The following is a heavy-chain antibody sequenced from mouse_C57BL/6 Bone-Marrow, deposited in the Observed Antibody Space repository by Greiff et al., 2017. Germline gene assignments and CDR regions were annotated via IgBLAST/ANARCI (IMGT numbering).Heavy chain of an antibody. Sequence: EVMLVESGPVLVKPGASVKMSCKASGYTFTDYYMNWVKQSHGKSLEWIGVINPYNGGTSYNQKFKGKATLTVDKSSSTAYMELNSLTSEDSAVYYCARGDGYYVYYFDYWGQGTTLTVSS. V-gene: IGHV1-19*01. CDR1: GYTFTDYY. CDR3: ARGDGYYVYYFDY. D-gene: IGHD2-3*01. J-gene: IGHJ2*01. CDR2: INPYNGGT.